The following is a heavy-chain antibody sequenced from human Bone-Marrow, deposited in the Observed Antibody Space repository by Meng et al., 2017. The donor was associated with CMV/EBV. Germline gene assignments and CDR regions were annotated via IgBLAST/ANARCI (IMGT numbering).Heavy chain of an antibody. J-gene: IGHJ6*02. V-gene: IGHV3-7*01. CDR3: ARDGSNSNYDGPVALGYYGMDV. CDR2: IKPDGSEK. Sequence: WMSWVRQAPGKGLECVANIKPDGSEKYYVDSVKGRFTISRDNSKNTVYLQMNSLRAEDTAVYYCARDGSNSNYDGPVALGYYGMDVWGQGTTVTVSS. D-gene: IGHD2/OR15-2a*01. CDR1: W.